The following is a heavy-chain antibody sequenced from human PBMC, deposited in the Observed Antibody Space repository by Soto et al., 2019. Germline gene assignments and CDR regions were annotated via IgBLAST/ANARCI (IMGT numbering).Heavy chain of an antibody. CDR2: ISGSGGTT. D-gene: IGHD1-20*01. Sequence: PGGSLRLSCAASGFTFSSYAMNWVRQAPGKGLEWVSAISGSGGTTEYADSVKGRFTISRDNSMNTLFLQMNSLRAEDTAIYYCAKTFITGSPSNGFDPWGQGTLVTVSS. CDR1: GFTFSSYA. J-gene: IGHJ5*02. V-gene: IGHV3-23*01. CDR3: AKTFITGSPSNGFDP.